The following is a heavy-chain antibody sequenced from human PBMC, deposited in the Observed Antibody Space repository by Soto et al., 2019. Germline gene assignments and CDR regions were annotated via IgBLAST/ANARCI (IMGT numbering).Heavy chain of an antibody. D-gene: IGHD5-18*01. J-gene: IGHJ4*02. Sequence: LQESGPGLVKPSETLSLTCTVSGGSISSYYWSWIRQPPGKGLGWIGYIYYSGSTNYNPSLKSPVTITGDTAKTQFSLKLSSGTAADTAVYYCARRYGSCFDYWGQGTLVTVSS. CDR3: ARRYGSCFDY. CDR1: GGSISSYY. CDR2: IYYSGST. V-gene: IGHV4-59*08.